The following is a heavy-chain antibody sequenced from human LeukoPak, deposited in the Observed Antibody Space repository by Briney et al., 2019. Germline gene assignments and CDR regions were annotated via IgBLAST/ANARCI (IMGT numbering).Heavy chain of an antibody. Sequence: PGGSLRLSCAASGFTFSSYSMNWVRQAPGKGLEWVSSISSSSRYIYYADSVKGRFTISRDNAKNSLYLQMNSLRAEDTAVYYCARDSVNYYGSGSYGAFDIWGQGTMVTVSS. D-gene: IGHD3-10*01. J-gene: IGHJ3*02. V-gene: IGHV3-21*01. CDR3: ARDSVNYYGSGSYGAFDI. CDR2: ISSSSRYI. CDR1: GFTFSSYS.